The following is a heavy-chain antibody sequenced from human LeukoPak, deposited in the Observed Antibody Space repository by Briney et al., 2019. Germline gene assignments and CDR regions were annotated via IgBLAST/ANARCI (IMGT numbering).Heavy chain of an antibody. CDR2: INHSGSA. V-gene: IGHV4-34*01. Sequence: SETLSLTCAVYGGSFSGYYWSWIRQPPGKGLEWIGEINHSGSANYNPSLKSRVTISVDTSKNQFSLKLSSVTAADTAVYYCARGAGFDYWGQGTLVTVSS. J-gene: IGHJ4*02. CDR3: ARGAGFDY. CDR1: GGSFSGYY.